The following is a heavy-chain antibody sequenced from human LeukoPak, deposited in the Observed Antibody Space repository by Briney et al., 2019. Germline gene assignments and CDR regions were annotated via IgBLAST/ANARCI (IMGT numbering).Heavy chain of an antibody. CDR1: GGSISSGGYY. J-gene: IGHJ5*02. D-gene: IGHD2-15*01. V-gene: IGHV4-31*03. CDR2: IYYSGST. CDR3: ARVPYCSGGSCYSGLNWFDP. Sequence: SETLSLTCTVSGGSISSGGYYWSWIRQHPGKGLEWIGYIYYSGSTYYNPSLKSRVTISVDTSKNQFSLKLSSVTAADTAVYYCARVPYCSGGSCYSGLNWFDPWGQGTLVTVSS.